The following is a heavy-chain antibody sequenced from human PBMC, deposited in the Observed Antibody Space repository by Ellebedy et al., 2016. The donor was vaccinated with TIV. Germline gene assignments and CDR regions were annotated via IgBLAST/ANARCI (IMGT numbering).Heavy chain of an antibody. CDR1: GFTFSHHA. V-gene: IGHV3-30*04. CDR3: SREGLEAGMDL. J-gene: IGHJ6*02. Sequence: GESLKISCAASGFTFSHHAFYWVRQAPGKGLEWVTIISYDGDNKFHLDSVEGRFSISRDDSKNTLYLQMNSLRPEDTAVYYCSREGLEAGMDLWGQGTTVIVSS. CDR2: ISYDGDNK.